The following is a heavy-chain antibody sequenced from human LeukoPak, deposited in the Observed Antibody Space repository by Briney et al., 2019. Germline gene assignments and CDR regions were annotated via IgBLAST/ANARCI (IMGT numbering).Heavy chain of an antibody. CDR3: ARGEDSGSYYRSFDY. J-gene: IGHJ4*02. CDR2: VNAGNGNT. D-gene: IGHD1-26*01. CDR1: GYTFTSYA. Sequence: ASVKVSCKASGYTFTSYAMHWVRQAPGQRLEWMGWVNAGNGNTKYSQKFQGRVTITRDTSASTAYMELSSLRSEDTAVYYCARGEDSGSYYRSFDYWGQGTLVTVSS. V-gene: IGHV1-3*01.